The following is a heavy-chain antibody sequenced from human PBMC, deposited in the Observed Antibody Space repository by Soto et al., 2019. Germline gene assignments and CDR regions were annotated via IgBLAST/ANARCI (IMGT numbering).Heavy chain of an antibody. Sequence: QMQLVQSGAEVKKTGSSVTVSCKALGNTFTYRYLHWVRQAHGQALEWMGWSTPFSGDVHYAQKFQERVTITRDRSINTAYMQMSSLRSEDTAMYFCAGGGAGSGPFTWELPDHWGQGTLVTVSS. CDR2: STPFSGDV. CDR3: AGGGAGSGPFTWELPDH. CDR1: GNTFTYRY. V-gene: IGHV1-45*02. D-gene: IGHD1-26*01. J-gene: IGHJ4*02.